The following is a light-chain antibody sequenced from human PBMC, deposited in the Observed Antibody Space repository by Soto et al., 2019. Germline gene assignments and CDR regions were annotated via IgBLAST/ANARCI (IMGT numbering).Light chain of an antibody. V-gene: IGLV1-44*01. J-gene: IGLJ2*01. Sequence: QSVLTQPPSASGTPGQRVTIACSGGTSNIGTHTVNWYQQVPGTAPKLLLYHNTQRPSGVTDRFFGSKSGTSAALAISGLQSEDEADYYGAVWDDRLTGVIFCAGTKLTVL. CDR2: HNT. CDR1: TSNIGTHT. CDR3: AVWDDRLTGVI.